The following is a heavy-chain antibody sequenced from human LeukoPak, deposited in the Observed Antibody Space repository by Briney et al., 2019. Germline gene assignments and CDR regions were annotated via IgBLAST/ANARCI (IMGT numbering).Heavy chain of an antibody. CDR3: ARASPVFVWGSYRYFPFDY. CDR2: ISAYNGNT. V-gene: IGHV1-18*01. J-gene: IGHJ4*02. D-gene: IGHD3-16*02. CDR1: GYTFTSYG. Sequence: GASVKLSCKASGYTFTSYGISWVRQAPGQGLEWMGWISAYNGNTNYAQKLQGRVTMTTDTSTSTAYMELRSLRSDDTAVYYCARASPVFVWGSYRYFPFDYWGQGTLVTVSS.